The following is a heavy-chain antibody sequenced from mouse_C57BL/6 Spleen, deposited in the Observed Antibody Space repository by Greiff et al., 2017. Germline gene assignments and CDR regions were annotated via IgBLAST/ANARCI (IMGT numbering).Heavy chain of an antibody. D-gene: IGHD4-1*01. Sequence: EVQLVESGPELVKPGASVKISCKASGYSFTGYYMNWVKQSPEKSLEWIGEINPSTGGTTYNQKFKAKATLTVDKSSSTAYMQLKSLTSEDSAVYYCAAANWDKDYWGQGTTLTVSS. CDR3: AAANWDKDY. CDR2: INPSTGGT. CDR1: GYSFTGYY. V-gene: IGHV1-42*01. J-gene: IGHJ2*01.